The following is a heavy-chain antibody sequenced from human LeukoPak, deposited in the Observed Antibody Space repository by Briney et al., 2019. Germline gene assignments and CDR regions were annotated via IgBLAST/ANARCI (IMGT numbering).Heavy chain of an antibody. D-gene: IGHD3-22*01. CDR3: AKDKNDSSGYSRTDY. J-gene: IGHJ4*02. Sequence: GRSLRLSCAASGFTFDDYAMHWVRQAPGKGLEWVSGISWNSGSIGYADSVKGRFTISRDNAKNSPYLQMNSLRAEDTALYYCAKDKNDSSGYSRTDYWGQGTLVTVSS. CDR2: ISWNSGSI. V-gene: IGHV3-9*01. CDR1: GFTFDDYA.